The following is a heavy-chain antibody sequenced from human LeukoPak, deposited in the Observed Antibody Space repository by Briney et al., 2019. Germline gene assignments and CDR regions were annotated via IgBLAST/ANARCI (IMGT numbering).Heavy chain of an antibody. D-gene: IGHD3-10*01. CDR1: GFTFSTYS. V-gene: IGHV3-48*02. J-gene: IGHJ4*02. Sequence: GGSLRLSRAASGFTFSTYSMNWVRQAPGKGLEWVSYITSDSSTIYYADSVKGRFTISRDNAKNSLYLQMNSLRDEDTAVYFCARDALGGFDYWGQGTLVTVSS. CDR3: ARDALGGFDY. CDR2: ITSDSSTI.